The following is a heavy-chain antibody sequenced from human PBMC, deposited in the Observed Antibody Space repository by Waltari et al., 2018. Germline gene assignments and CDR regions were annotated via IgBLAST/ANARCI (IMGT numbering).Heavy chain of an antibody. CDR3: ARDGAPTGGYSGYDPGSFDY. CDR1: GFTFSSYS. Sequence: EVQLVESGGGLVKPGGSLRLSCAASGFTFSSYSMNWVRQAPGKGLEWVSSISSSSSYIYYADSVKGRFTISRDNAKNSLYLQMNSLGAEDTAVYYCARDGAPTGGYSGYDPGSFDYWGQGTLVTVSS. J-gene: IGHJ4*02. V-gene: IGHV3-21*01. D-gene: IGHD5-12*01. CDR2: ISSSSSYI.